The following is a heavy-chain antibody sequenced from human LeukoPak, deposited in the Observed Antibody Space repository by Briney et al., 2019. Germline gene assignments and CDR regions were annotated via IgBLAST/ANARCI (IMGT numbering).Heavy chain of an antibody. Sequence: ASVKVSCKASGFTFTSSGMQWVRQARGQRLEWIGWIVVGSGNTNYAQKFQERVTITRDMSTSTAYMELSSLRSEDTAVYYCAALTKQQLIHWGQGTLVTVSS. CDR2: IVVGSGNT. V-gene: IGHV1-58*02. CDR1: GFTFTSSG. CDR3: AALTKQQLIH. D-gene: IGHD6-13*01. J-gene: IGHJ4*02.